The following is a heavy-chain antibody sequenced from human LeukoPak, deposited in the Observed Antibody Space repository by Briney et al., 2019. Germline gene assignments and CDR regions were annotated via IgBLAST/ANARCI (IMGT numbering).Heavy chain of an antibody. Sequence: GASVKVSCKASGGTFSSYAISWVRQAPGQGLEWMGGIIPIFGTANYAQKFQGRVTITADKSTSTAYMELSSLRSEDTAVYYCARTMVRGVISSHVIFDYWGQGTLVTVSS. D-gene: IGHD3-10*01. J-gene: IGHJ4*02. CDR3: ARTMVRGVISSHVIFDY. V-gene: IGHV1-69*06. CDR2: IIPIFGTA. CDR1: GGTFSSYA.